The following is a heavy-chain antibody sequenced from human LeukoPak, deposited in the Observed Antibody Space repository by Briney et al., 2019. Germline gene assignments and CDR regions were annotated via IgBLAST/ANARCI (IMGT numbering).Heavy chain of an antibody. V-gene: IGHV3-74*03. D-gene: IGHD5-12*01. J-gene: IGHJ5*02. CDR2: IHPDGSIT. CDR1: GFTFSSYG. CDR3: APQQAYSPYNWFDP. Sequence: GGSLRLSCAASGFTFSSYGMHWVRQAPGTGLVWVSRIHPDGSITTYADSVKGRFTISRDNAKNTLYLQMNSLRAEDTAVYYCAPQQAYSPYNWFDPWGQGTLVTVSS.